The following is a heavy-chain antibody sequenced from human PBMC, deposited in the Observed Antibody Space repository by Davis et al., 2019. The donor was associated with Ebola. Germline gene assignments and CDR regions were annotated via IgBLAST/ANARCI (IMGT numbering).Heavy chain of an antibody. CDR2: IFPGDSDT. D-gene: IGHD5-18*01. J-gene: IGHJ4*02. Sequence: GESLKISCKASGYSFTSYWIVWVRQMPGKGLECMGIIFPGDSDTRYSPSFQGQVTISVDKSISTAYLQWSSLKASDSAMYYCARRGYSYGSQYWVDYWGQGTLVTVSS. CDR3: ARRGYSYGSQYWVDY. CDR1: GYSFTSYW. V-gene: IGHV5-51*01.